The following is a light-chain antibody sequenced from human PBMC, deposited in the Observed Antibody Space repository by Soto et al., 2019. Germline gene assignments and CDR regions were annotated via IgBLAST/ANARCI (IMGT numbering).Light chain of an antibody. CDR2: DVS. CDR1: SSDVGGYNY. J-gene: IGLJ1*01. V-gene: IGLV2-14*03. Sequence: QPVLTQAASVSGSPGQSVTISCTGTSSDVGGYNYVSWYQQHPGKAPKLMIYDVSNRPSGVSNRFSGSKSGYTASLTISGLQAEDEADYYCSSYTSSNTYVFGTGTKVTVL. CDR3: SSYTSSNTYV.